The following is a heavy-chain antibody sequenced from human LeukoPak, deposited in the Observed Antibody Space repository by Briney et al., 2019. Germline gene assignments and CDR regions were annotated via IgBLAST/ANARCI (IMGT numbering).Heavy chain of an antibody. Sequence: GGSLRLSCAASGFTFSSYAMHWVRQAPGKGLEWVAVISYDGSNKYYADSVKGRFTISRDNSKNTLYLQMYSLRAEDTAVYYCASPRYCSGGSCSTDAFDIWGQGTMVTVSS. CDR2: ISYDGSNK. J-gene: IGHJ3*02. D-gene: IGHD2-15*01. CDR3: ASPRYCSGGSCSTDAFDI. V-gene: IGHV3-30*04. CDR1: GFTFSSYA.